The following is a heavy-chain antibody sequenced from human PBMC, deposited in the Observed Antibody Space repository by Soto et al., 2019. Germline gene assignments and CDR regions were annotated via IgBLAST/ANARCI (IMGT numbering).Heavy chain of an antibody. V-gene: IGHV3-49*03. CDR2: IRSKAYGGTT. CDR3: TRDLDQLLRRYYYYGMDV. D-gene: IGHD2-2*01. CDR1: GFTFGDYA. J-gene: IGHJ6*02. Sequence: PGGSLRLSCTASGFTFGDYAMSWFRQAPGKGLEWVGFIRSKAYGGTTEYAASVKGRFTISRDDSKSIAYLQMNSLKTEDTAVYYCTRDLDQLLRRYYYYGMDVWGQGTTVTVSS.